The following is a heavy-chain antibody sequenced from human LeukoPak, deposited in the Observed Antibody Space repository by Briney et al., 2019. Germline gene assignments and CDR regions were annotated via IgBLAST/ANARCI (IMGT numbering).Heavy chain of an antibody. D-gene: IGHD6-13*01. J-gene: IGHJ4*02. Sequence: ASVKVSCKASGYTFTSYYMHWVRQAPGQGLEWMGIINPSGGSTSYAQKFQGRVTLTRDTSTSTVYMEVSSLRSEDTAVYYCARSSTLGNYFDYWGQGTLVTVSS. CDR3: ARSSTLGNYFDY. CDR2: INPSGGST. CDR1: GYTFTSYY. V-gene: IGHV1-46*01.